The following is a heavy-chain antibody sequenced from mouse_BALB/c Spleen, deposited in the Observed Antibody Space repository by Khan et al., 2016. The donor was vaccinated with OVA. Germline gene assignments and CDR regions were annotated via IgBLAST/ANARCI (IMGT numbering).Heavy chain of an antibody. V-gene: IGHV1-9*01. CDR1: GYTFSSYW. J-gene: IGHJ3*01. CDR3: GRGNYYGSSYGFDY. Sequence: VELVESGAELMKPGASVKISCKATGYTFSSYWIEWVKQRPGHGLEWIGEILPGSGSNNYNEKFKGKATFTADTSSNTAYMQLSSLTSEDSAVYYCGRGNYYGSSYGFDYWGQGTLVTVS. D-gene: IGHD1-1*01. CDR2: ILPGSGSN.